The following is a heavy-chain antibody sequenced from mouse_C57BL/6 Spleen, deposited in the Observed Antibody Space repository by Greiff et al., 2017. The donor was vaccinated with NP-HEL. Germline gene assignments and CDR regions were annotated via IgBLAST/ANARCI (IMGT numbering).Heavy chain of an antibody. CDR2: FYPGSGSI. D-gene: IGHD1-1*01. Sequence: QVHVKQSGAELVKPGASVKLSCKASGYTFTEYTIHWVKQRSGQGLEWIGWFYPGSGSIKYNEKFKDKATLTADKSSSTVYMELSRLTSEDSAVYFCARHEDTYGSSSAWFAYWGQGTLVTVSA. V-gene: IGHV1-62-2*01. CDR1: GYTFTEYT. J-gene: IGHJ3*01. CDR3: ARHEDTYGSSSAWFAY.